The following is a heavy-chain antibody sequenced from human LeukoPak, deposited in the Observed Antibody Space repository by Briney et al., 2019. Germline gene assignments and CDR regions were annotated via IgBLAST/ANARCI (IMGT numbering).Heavy chain of an antibody. CDR3: AVYVDTAMVPLFDH. Sequence: SVKVSCKASGGTFSSYAISWVRQAPGQGLEWMGGIIPIFGTANYAQKFQGRVTITADESTSTAYMELSSLRSEDTAVYYCAVYVDTAMVPLFDHWGQGTLVTVSS. D-gene: IGHD5-18*01. CDR1: GGTFSSYA. J-gene: IGHJ4*02. CDR2: IIPIFGTA. V-gene: IGHV1-69*13.